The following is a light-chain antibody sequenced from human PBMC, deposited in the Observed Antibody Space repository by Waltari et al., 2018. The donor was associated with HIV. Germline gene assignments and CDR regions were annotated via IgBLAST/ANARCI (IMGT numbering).Light chain of an antibody. Sequence: EIVLTQSPGTLSLSPGQRATLPCRASLTVTSDYLALYQQKPGQAPRLLIYGASNRATGIPDRFSGSGSGTDFALTISRLQPVDFAMYYCQQYGSSPITFGQGTRLEIK. CDR2: GAS. CDR3: QQYGSSPIT. CDR1: LTVTSDY. J-gene: IGKJ5*01. V-gene: IGKV3-20*01.